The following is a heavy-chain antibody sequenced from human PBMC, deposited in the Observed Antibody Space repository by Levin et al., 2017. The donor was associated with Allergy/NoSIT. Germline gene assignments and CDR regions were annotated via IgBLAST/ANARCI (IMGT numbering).Heavy chain of an antibody. CDR2: INYNGSEK. J-gene: IGHJ4*02. CDR3: TRDRGGSD. D-gene: IGHD5-24*01. Sequence: ASVKVSCVASGFTFSKYWMSWVRQAPGKGLEWVGNINYNGSEKYYADSVEGRFTISRDNAKNSVYLQMNSLRVEDTAVYYCTRDRGGSDWGQGTLVAVSS. CDR1: GFTFSKYW. V-gene: IGHV3-7*01.